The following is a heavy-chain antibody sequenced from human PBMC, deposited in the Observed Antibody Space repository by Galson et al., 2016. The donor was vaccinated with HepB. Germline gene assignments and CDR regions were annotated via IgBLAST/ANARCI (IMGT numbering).Heavy chain of an antibody. J-gene: IGHJ4*02. V-gene: IGHV4-34*01. CDR2: INHTGTT. D-gene: IGHD2-8*02. CDR3: AKFDFPGGVCLDY. CDR1: VGSFSEYY. Sequence: SETLSLTCAAYVGSFSEYYWNWIRQSPGKGLEWIGEINHTGTTKYNPSLKSRVTISVDTSKKELSLKLTSVTAADTAVYYCAKFDFPGGVCLDYWGQGALVTVSA.